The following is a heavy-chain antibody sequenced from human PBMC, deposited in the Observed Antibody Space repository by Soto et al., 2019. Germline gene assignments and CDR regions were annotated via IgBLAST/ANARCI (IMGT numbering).Heavy chain of an antibody. V-gene: IGHV4-34*01. CDR3: ARVPAAGTLPRYYYYYYMDV. CDR1: GGSFSGYY. Sequence: SETLSLTCAVYGGSFSGYYWSWIRQPPGKGLEWIGEINHSGSTNYNPPLKSRVTISVDTSKNQFSLKLSSVTAADTAVYYCARVPAAGTLPRYYYYYYMDVWGKGTTVTVSS. CDR2: INHSGST. D-gene: IGHD6-13*01. J-gene: IGHJ6*03.